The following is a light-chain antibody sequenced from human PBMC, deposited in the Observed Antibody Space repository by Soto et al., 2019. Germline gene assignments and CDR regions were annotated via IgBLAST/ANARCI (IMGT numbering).Light chain of an antibody. Sequence: DIQMTQSPATLSASVGDRVTITCRASQSISSWLAWYQQKPGKAPKLLIYDASSLESGVPSRFIGSGSGTEFTLTIISLPPDDLATYYCQHYNSYSFTFGPGTKLEIK. J-gene: IGKJ2*01. CDR3: QHYNSYSFT. V-gene: IGKV1-5*01. CDR2: DAS. CDR1: QSISSW.